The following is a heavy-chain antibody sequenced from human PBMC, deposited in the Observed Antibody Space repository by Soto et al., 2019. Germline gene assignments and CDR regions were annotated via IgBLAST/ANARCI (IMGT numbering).Heavy chain of an antibody. V-gene: IGHV4-39*01. D-gene: IGHD2-21*01. CDR3: ARLASLTLGQADYYGMDV. CDR1: GGSISRSSYY. CDR2: IYYSGST. J-gene: IGHJ6*02. Sequence: SETLSLTCTVSGGSISRSSYYWGWIRQPPGKGLEWIGSIYYSGSTYYNPSLKGRVTISVDTSKNQFSLKLSSVTAADTAVYYCARLASLTLGQADYYGMDVWGQGTTVTVSS.